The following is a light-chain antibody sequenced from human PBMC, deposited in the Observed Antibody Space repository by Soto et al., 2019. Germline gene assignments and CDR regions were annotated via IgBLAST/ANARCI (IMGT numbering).Light chain of an antibody. CDR2: GNS. CDR3: QTYDSSLSDSTV. CDR1: SSNIGAGYD. J-gene: IGLJ2*01. Sequence: QSVLTQPTSVSGAPGQRVTISCTGSSSNIGAGYDVHWYQQLPGTAPKLLIYGNSNRPSGVPDRFSGSKSGTSASLAITGLQAEDEADYYCQTYDSSLSDSTVFGGGTKLTVL. V-gene: IGLV1-40*01.